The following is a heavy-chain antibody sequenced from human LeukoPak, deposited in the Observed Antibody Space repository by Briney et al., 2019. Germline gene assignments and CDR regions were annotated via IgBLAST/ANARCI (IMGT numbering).Heavy chain of an antibody. CDR3: ARAEWELPFDY. Sequence: GGSLRLSCAASGFTFSSSAMSWVRQVPGKGLVWVSRINSDGSSTSYADSVKGRFTISRDNAKNTLYLQMNSLRGEDTAVCYCARAEWELPFDYWGQGTLVTVSS. D-gene: IGHD1-26*01. CDR2: INSDGSST. V-gene: IGHV3-74*01. CDR1: GFTFSSSA. J-gene: IGHJ4*02.